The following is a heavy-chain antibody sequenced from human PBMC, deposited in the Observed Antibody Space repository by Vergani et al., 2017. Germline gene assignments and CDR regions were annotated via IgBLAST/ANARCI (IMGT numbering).Heavy chain of an antibody. CDR1: GGSFSGYY. Sequence: QVQLQESGPGLVKPSETLSLTCTVYGGSFSGYYWSWIRQPPGKGLEWIGEINHSGSTNYNPSLKSRVTISVDTSKNQFSLKLSSVTAADTAVYYCARRPRSEPYYFDYWGQGTLVTVSS. CDR2: INHSGST. D-gene: IGHD6-25*01. J-gene: IGHJ4*02. V-gene: IGHV4-34*01. CDR3: ARRPRSEPYYFDY.